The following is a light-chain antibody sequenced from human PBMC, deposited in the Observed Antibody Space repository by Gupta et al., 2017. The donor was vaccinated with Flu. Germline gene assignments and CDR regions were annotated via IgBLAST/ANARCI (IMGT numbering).Light chain of an antibody. J-gene: IGLJ2*01. Sequence: SSNIGINYVSWYQQFPGTAPKLLIYDNSKRPSGIPDRFSGSKSGTSATLDITGLQTGDEADYYCQTYDNSLNAYVVFGGGTKLTVL. V-gene: IGLV1-51*01. CDR1: SSNIGINY. CDR2: DNS. CDR3: QTYDNSLNAYVV.